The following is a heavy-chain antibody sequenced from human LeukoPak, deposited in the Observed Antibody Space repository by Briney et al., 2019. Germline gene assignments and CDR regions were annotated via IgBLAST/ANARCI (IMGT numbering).Heavy chain of an antibody. V-gene: IGHV1-8*01. J-gene: IGHJ4*02. CDR3: ARGVVSSSGGYYVSYDY. Sequence: GASVKVSCKASVYSFINYDINWVRQATGQGLEWMGWMTANGNAEYAQSFQGRVTMTRNTAISTAYMELSSLRSEDTAVYYCARGVVSSSGGYYVSYDYWGQGSLVTVS. D-gene: IGHD3-22*01. CDR1: VYSFINYD. CDR2: MTANGNA.